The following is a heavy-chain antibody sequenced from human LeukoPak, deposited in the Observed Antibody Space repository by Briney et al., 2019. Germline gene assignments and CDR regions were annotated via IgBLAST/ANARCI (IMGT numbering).Heavy chain of an antibody. Sequence: SVKVSCKASGYTFTSYGISWVRQAPGQGLEWMGGIIPIFGTANYAQKFQGRVTITADESTSTAYMELSSLRSEDTAVYYCAREGTMVRGVIIRTGWFDPWGQGTLVTVSS. V-gene: IGHV1-69*13. J-gene: IGHJ5*02. D-gene: IGHD3-10*01. CDR3: AREGTMVRGVIIRTGWFDP. CDR2: IIPIFGTA. CDR1: GYTFTSYG.